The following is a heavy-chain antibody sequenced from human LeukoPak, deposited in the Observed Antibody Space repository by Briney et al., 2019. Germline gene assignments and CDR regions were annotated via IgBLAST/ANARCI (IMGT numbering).Heavy chain of an antibody. D-gene: IGHD1-14*01. CDR1: GGSISSNY. CDR2: IYYSGST. CDR3: ATNKPGYYAMDV. J-gene: IGHJ6*02. Sequence: SETLSLTCTVSGGSISSNYWSWIRQPPGKGLEWIGYIYYSGSTNYNPPLKSRVTISVDTSKNQFSLKLSSVTAADTAVYYCATNKPGYYAMDVWGQGTTVTVSS. V-gene: IGHV4-59*01.